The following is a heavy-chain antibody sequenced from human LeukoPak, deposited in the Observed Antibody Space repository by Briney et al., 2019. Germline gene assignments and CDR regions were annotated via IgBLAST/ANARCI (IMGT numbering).Heavy chain of an antibody. Sequence: ASVKVSCKASGYTFTSYDINWVRQATGQGLEWMGWMNPNSGNTGYAQKFQGRVTMTRNTSISTAYMELSGLRSEDTAVYYCARVNSPDYGYYYYYGMDVWGQGTTVTVSS. V-gene: IGHV1-8*01. D-gene: IGHD3-16*01. CDR2: MNPNSGNT. J-gene: IGHJ6*02. CDR3: ARVNSPDYGYYYYYGMDV. CDR1: GYTFTSYD.